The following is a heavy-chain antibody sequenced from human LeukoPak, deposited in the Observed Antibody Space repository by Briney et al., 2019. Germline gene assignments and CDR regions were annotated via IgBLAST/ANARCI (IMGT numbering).Heavy chain of an antibody. V-gene: IGHV1-2*02. Sequence: ASVKVSCKASGYTFTGYYMHWVRQAPGQGLEWMGWINPNSVGTNSAQTYQGRVTITRDTSISTAYMELSRLRSDDTAVYYCARNRVPPRGMDVWGQGTTVTVSS. CDR3: ARNRVPPRGMDV. CDR1: GYTFTGYY. CDR2: INPNSVGT. J-gene: IGHJ6*02. D-gene: IGHD3-10*01.